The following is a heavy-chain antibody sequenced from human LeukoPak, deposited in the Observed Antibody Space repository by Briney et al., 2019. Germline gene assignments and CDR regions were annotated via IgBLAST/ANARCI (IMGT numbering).Heavy chain of an antibody. CDR2: ISGSGGST. V-gene: IGHV3-23*01. CDR1: GFTFSSYA. Sequence: PGGSLRLSCAASGFTFSSYAMSWVRQAPGKGLEWVSAISGSGGSTYYADSVKGRFTICRDNSKNTVYLEMKSLRAEDTAVYYCAKAPYGAYYCHAFDIWGQGTMVTVSS. D-gene: IGHD4-17*01. CDR3: AKAPYGAYYCHAFDI. J-gene: IGHJ3*02.